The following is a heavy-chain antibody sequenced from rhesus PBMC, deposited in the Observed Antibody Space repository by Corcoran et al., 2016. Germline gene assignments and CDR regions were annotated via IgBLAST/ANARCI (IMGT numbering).Heavy chain of an antibody. CDR1: GGSISSSY. V-gene: IGHV4-169*02. CDR3: ARDEVSRGYFDY. Sequence: QLQLQESGPGLVKPSETLSVTCAVSGGSISSSYWCWIRQAPGKGLEWIGYFYGSGSSTNYNPSLNSRVTLSVDTAKNQLSLKLSSVTTADTAVYYCARDEVSRGYFDYWGQGVLVTVSS. J-gene: IGHJ4*01. CDR2: FYGSGSST.